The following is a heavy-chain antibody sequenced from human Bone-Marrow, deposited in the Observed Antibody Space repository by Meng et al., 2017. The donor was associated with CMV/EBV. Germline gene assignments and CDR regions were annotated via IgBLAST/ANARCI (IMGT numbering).Heavy chain of an antibody. J-gene: IGHJ4*02. Sequence: ASVKVSCKASGGTFTSSSLMWVRQAPGQGLEWMGWINPNSGGTNYAQKFQGRVTMTRDTSISTAYMELSRLRSDDTAVYYCARVIRGYERVDYWGQGTLVTVSS. CDR2: INPNSGGT. CDR1: GGTFTSSS. CDR3: ARVIRGYERVDY. V-gene: IGHV1-2*02. D-gene: IGHD5-12*01.